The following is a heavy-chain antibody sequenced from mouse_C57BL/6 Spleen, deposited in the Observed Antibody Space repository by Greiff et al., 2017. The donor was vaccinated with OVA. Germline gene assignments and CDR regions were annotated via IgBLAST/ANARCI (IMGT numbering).Heavy chain of an antibody. J-gene: IGHJ4*01. CDR3: AIFYYGSSPFYAMDD. CDR2: IYPSDSET. V-gene: IGHV1-61*01. Sequence: QVQLQQPGAELVRPGSSVKLSCKASGYTFTSYWMDWVKQRPGQGLEWIGNIYPSDSETHYNQKLKDKATLHVDNTYSTAFMQLSSRTSEDSAVYYCAIFYYGSSPFYAMDDWGQGTSVTVSS. D-gene: IGHD1-1*01. CDR1: GYTFTSYW.